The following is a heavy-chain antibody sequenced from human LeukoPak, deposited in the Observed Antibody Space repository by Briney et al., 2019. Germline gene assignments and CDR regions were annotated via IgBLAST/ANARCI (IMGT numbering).Heavy chain of an antibody. J-gene: IGHJ4*02. CDR3: TRGRRATHDY. CDR1: GFTLGDYS. Sequence: GGSLRLSCTASGFTLGDYSMNWVRQAPGKGLEGVGFIRSKGYGGTTEYAASVKGRVTISRDDSKSIAYLQMSSLKTDDTAVYYCTRGRRATHDYWGQGTLVTVSS. V-gene: IGHV3-49*04. CDR2: IRSKGYGGTT. D-gene: IGHD1-26*01.